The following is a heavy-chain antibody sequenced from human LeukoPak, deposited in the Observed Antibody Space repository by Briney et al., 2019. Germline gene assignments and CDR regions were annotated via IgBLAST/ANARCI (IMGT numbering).Heavy chain of an antibody. CDR1: GFTFSSYS. V-gene: IGHV3-48*02. D-gene: IGHD3-10*01. CDR3: AKDWGYGSGYYFY. J-gene: IGHJ4*02. Sequence: PGGSLRLSCAASGFTFSSYSMNWVRQAPGKGLEWVSYITSTGSTIYYADSVKGRFTISRDNAKNSLYLQLTSLRDEDTAVYYCAKDWGYGSGYYFYWGQGTLVTVSS. CDR2: ITSTGSTI.